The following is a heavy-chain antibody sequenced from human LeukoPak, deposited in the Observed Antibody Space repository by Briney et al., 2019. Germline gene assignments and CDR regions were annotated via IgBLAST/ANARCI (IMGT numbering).Heavy chain of an antibody. CDR3: ARGEGRYYDSSGYYSGTYYYYYYMDV. D-gene: IGHD3-22*01. CDR1: GGTFSSYA. V-gene: IGHV1-69*06. Sequence: GASVKVSCKASGGTFSSYAISWVRQAPGQGLEWMGGIIPIFGTANYTQKFQGRVTITADKSTSTAYMELSSLRSEDTAVYYCARGEGRYYDSSGYYSGTYYYYYYMDVWGKGTTVTVSS. J-gene: IGHJ6*03. CDR2: IIPIFGTA.